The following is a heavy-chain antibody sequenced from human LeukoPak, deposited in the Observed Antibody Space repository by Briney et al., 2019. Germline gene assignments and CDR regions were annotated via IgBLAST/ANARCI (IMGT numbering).Heavy chain of an antibody. Sequence: SETLSLTCTVSGGSISSYYWSWIRQPPGKGLEWIGYIYCSGSTNYNPSLKSRVTISVDTSKNQFSLKLSSVTAADTAVYYCARREDTAMVVWGQGTLVTISS. J-gene: IGHJ4*02. V-gene: IGHV4-59*08. CDR1: GGSISSYY. CDR2: IYCSGST. CDR3: ARREDTAMVV. D-gene: IGHD5-18*01.